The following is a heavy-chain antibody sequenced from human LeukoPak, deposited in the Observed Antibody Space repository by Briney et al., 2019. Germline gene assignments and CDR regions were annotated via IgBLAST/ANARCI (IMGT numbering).Heavy chain of an antibody. V-gene: IGHV3-30*02. J-gene: IGHJ4*02. CDR1: GFTFSSYG. CDR2: IWYDGSNK. CDR3: AKDRAGEAATDY. D-gene: IGHD6-25*01. Sequence: GSLRLSCAASGFTFSSYGMHWVRQAPGKGLEWVAVIWYDGSNKYYADSVKGRFTISRDNSKNTLYLQMNSLRAEDTAVYYCAKDRAGEAATDYWGQGTLVTVSS.